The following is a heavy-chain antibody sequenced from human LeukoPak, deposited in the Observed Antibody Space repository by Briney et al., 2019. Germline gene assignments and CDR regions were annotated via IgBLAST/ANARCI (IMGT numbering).Heavy chain of an antibody. CDR1: GFTFSSYA. Sequence: GGSLRLSCAASGFTFSSYAMSWVRQAPGKGLEWVSAISGSGGSTYYADSVKGRFTISRDNSENTLYLQMNSLRAEDTAVYYCAKSQLYCSSTSCYPFDYWGQGTLVTVSS. CDR3: AKSQLYCSSTSCYPFDY. V-gene: IGHV3-23*01. J-gene: IGHJ4*02. CDR2: ISGSGGST. D-gene: IGHD2-2*01.